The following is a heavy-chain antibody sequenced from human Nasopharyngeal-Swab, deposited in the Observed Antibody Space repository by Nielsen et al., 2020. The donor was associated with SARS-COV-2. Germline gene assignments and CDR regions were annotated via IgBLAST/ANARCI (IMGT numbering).Heavy chain of an antibody. CDR1: GFTFSIYS. J-gene: IGHJ6*02. V-gene: IGHV3-21*01. Sequence: GESLKISCAASGFTFSIYSMNWVRQAPGTGLEWVSSISSSSNYIYYGDSVKGRFTISRDNTKKSLYLQMNSLRVEDTAVYYWARLGTESYHYYSLDVWGQGTTVTVSS. CDR2: ISSSSNYI. CDR3: ARLGTESYHYYSLDV. D-gene: IGHD1-1*01.